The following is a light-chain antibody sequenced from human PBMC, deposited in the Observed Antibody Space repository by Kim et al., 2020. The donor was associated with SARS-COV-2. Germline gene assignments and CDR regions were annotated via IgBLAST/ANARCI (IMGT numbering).Light chain of an antibody. CDR1: SLRSYY. CDR3: QSRDSGGNVV. J-gene: IGLJ2*01. V-gene: IGLV3-19*01. CDR2: GRN. Sequence: SSELTQDPAVSVALGQTVRITCQGDSLRSYYATWYQQKPRQAPLLVIFGRNNRPSGIPDRFSGSTSGNTASLTISGAQAEDDADFYCQSRDSGGNVVFGGGTQLTFL.